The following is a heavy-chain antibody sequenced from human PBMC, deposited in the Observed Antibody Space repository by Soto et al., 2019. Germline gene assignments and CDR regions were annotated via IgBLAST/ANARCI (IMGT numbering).Heavy chain of an antibody. CDR2: IFSSGST. CDR3: AREGSYSAYNFAHGIQLWSFDF. D-gene: IGHD5-18*01. J-gene: IGHJ4*02. V-gene: IGHV4-4*07. CDR1: GGSINTFY. Sequence: PSETLSLTCTVSGGSINTFYWSWVRQPAGKGLEWIGRIFSSGSTSFNPSLESRVAMSVDTSKNHFFLNLSSVTAADMAVYYCAREGSYSAYNFAHGIQLWSFDFWGKG.